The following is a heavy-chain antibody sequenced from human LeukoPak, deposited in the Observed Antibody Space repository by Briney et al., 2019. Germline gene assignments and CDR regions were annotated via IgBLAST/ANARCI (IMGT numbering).Heavy chain of an antibody. V-gene: IGHV7-4-1*02. CDR2: INTNTGNP. CDR1: GYTFTSYA. D-gene: IGHD2-8*01. CDR3: ARVPELRISCTNGVCYPRSPGDY. J-gene: IGHJ4*02. Sequence: ASVKVSCKASGYTFTSYAMNWVRQAPGQGLEWMGWINTNTGNPTYAQGFTGRFVFSLDTSVSTAYLQISSLKAEDTAVYYCARVPELRISCTNGVCYPRSPGDYWGRGTLVTVSS.